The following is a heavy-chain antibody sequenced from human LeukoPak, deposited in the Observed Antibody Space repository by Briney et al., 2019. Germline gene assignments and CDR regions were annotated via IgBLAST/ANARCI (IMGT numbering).Heavy chain of an antibody. D-gene: IGHD5-18*01. CDR2: KSYDGSNK. CDR3: ARAYSYGFDY. J-gene: IGHJ4*02. Sequence: TGGSLRLSCAASGFTFSSYAMHWVRQAPGKGLEWVAVKSYDGSNKYYADSVKGRFTISRDNSKNTLYLQMNSLRAEDTAVYYCARAYSYGFDYWGQGTLVTVSS. V-gene: IGHV3-30*04. CDR1: GFTFSSYA.